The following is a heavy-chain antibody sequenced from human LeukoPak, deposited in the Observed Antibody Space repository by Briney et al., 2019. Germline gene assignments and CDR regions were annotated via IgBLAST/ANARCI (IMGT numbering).Heavy chain of an antibody. CDR1: GGSISSYY. Sequence: PSETRSLTCTVSGGSISSYYWSWIRQPPGKGLEWIGYIYYSGSTNYNPSLKSRVTISVDTSKNQFSLKLSSVTAADTAVYYCAREGGGKSAFDIWGQGTMVTVSS. J-gene: IGHJ3*02. CDR3: AREGGGKSAFDI. D-gene: IGHD1-26*01. CDR2: IYYSGST. V-gene: IGHV4-59*01.